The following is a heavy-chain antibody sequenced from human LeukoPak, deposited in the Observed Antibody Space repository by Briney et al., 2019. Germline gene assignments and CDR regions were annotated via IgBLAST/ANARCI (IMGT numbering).Heavy chain of an antibody. Sequence: SETLSLTCAVYGVSFSGYYWSWIRQPPGKGLEWVGEINHSGSTNYNPSLKSRVTISVDTSKNQFSLKLSSVTAADTAVYYCARELVDYDFWSGYYPKYYFDYWGQGTRVTVSS. V-gene: IGHV4-34*01. CDR2: INHSGST. CDR1: GVSFSGYY. CDR3: ARELVDYDFWSGYYPKYYFDY. J-gene: IGHJ4*02. D-gene: IGHD3-3*01.